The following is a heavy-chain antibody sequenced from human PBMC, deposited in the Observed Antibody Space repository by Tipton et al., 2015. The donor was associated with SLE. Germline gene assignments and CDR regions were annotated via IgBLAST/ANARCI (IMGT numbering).Heavy chain of an antibody. D-gene: IGHD1-1*01. CDR3: ARAGSPGDAFDI. V-gene: IGHV4-59*01. J-gene: IGHJ3*02. CDR1: GGSINNYY. CDR2: VYYSGST. Sequence: TLSLTCSVSGGSINNYYWSWIRQPPGKGLEWIGYVYYSGSTNYNPSLKSRVTISVDTSKNQFSLKLSSVTAADTAVYYCARAGSPGDAFDIWGQGTMVTVSS.